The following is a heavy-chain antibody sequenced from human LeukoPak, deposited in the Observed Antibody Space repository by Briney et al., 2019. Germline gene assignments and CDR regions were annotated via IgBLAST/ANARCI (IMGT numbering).Heavy chain of an antibody. D-gene: IGHD6-13*01. Sequence: SEALSLTCTVSGGSISNYWWSWIRQPPGKGLEWIGYVFDSGGTNYNPSLKSRVTISVDTSKKQFSLKLSSVTAADTAVYYCARGYSSSWNYFDYWGQGTLVTVSS. CDR1: GGSISNYW. CDR2: VFDSGGT. CDR3: ARGYSSSWNYFDY. J-gene: IGHJ4*02. V-gene: IGHV4-59*01.